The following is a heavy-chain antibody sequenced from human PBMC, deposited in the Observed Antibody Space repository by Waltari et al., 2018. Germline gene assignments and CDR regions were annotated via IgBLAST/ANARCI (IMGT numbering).Heavy chain of an antibody. CDR1: GGSFSGYY. D-gene: IGHD3-16*01. V-gene: IGHV4-34*01. CDR2: INHSGST. J-gene: IGHJ6*02. Sequence: QVQLQQWGAGLLKPSETLSLTCAVYGGSFSGYYWSWIRQPPGKGLEWIGEINHSGSTNYNPSLKSRVTISVDMSKNQFSLKLSSVTAADTAVYYCARGPGVMSFYYYYYGMDVWGQGTTVTVSS. CDR3: ARGPGVMSFYYYYYGMDV.